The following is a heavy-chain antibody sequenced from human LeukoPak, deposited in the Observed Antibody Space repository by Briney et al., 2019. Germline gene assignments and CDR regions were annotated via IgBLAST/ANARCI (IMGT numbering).Heavy chain of an antibody. V-gene: IGHV1-18*01. CDR3: ARLSYDGEGY. J-gene: IGHJ4*02. CDR1: GYTFTTYG. CDR2: ISAFTGNT. Sequence: ASVKLSCKTSGYTFTTYGISWVRQPPGQGLEYMGWISAFTGNTNYAQKFQGRVAMTMDTSTSTVEMELRSLKFDDTAVYFCARLSYDGEGYWGQGTLVIVSS. D-gene: IGHD3-10*01.